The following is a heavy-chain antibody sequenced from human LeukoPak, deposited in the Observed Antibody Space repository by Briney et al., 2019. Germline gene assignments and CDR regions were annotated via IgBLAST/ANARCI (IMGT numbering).Heavy chain of an antibody. CDR3: ARDSHAWSGQYYFDF. V-gene: IGHV4-39*07. Sequence: SETLSLTCTVSGGSIIDSSYYWGWIRQPPGKGLEWIGNIYYFGTTLHNPSLKSRVTMSVDTSKNQFSLKLSSVTAADTAVYYCARDSHAWSGQYYFDFWGPGALVTVSS. CDR2: IYYFGTT. J-gene: IGHJ4*02. D-gene: IGHD2-2*01. CDR1: GGSIIDSSYY.